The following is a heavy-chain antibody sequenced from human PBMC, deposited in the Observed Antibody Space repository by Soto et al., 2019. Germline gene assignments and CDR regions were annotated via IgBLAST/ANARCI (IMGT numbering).Heavy chain of an antibody. D-gene: IGHD1-26*01. CDR2: IYHSGST. CDR3: KIWDLISHCDY. V-gene: IGHV4-4*02. Sequence: SETLSLTCAVSSGSISSSNWWSWVRQPPGKGLEWIGEIYHSGSTNYNPSLKSRVTISVDKSKNQFSLKLSSVTAADTAVYYCKIWDLISHCDYWGQGTLVTVSS. CDR1: SGSISSSNW. J-gene: IGHJ4*02.